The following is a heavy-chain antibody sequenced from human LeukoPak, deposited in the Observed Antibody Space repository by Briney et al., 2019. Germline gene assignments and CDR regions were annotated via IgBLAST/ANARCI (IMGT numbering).Heavy chain of an antibody. D-gene: IGHD4-17*01. Sequence: SVKVSCKASGGTFSSYAISWVRQAPGQGLEWMGGIIPNFGTANYAQKFQGRVTITADESTSTAYMELSSLRSEDTAVYYCACRPDDYGDYPSFDYWGQGTLVTVSS. J-gene: IGHJ4*02. CDR2: IIPNFGTA. V-gene: IGHV1-69*13. CDR3: ACRPDDYGDYPSFDY. CDR1: GGTFSSYA.